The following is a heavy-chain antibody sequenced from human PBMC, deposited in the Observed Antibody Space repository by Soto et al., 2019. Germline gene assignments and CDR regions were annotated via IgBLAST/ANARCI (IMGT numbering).Heavy chain of an antibody. CDR3: AKDGGGLVIIDIFDY. V-gene: IGHV3-23*01. CDR1: GFTFSSYA. J-gene: IGHJ4*02. D-gene: IGHD3-9*01. CDR2: ISGSGGST. Sequence: EVQLLESGGGLVQPGGSLRLSCAASGFTFSSYAMSWVRQAPGKGLEWVSAISGSGGSTYYADSVKGRFTISRDNSKNTLYMQMNSLRAEDTAVYYCAKDGGGLVIIDIFDYWGQGTLVTVSS.